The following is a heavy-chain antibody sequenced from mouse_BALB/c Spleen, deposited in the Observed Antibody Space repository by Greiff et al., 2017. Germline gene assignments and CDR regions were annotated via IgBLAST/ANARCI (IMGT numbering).Heavy chain of an antibody. V-gene: IGHV1S56*01. CDR1: GYTFTSYY. CDR3: ARGGYRYDGEFAY. CDR2: IYPGNVNT. D-gene: IGHD2-14*01. Sequence: VKLVESGPELVKPGASVRISCKASGYTFTSYYIHWVKQRPGQGLEWIGWIYPGNVNTKYNEKFKGKATLTADKSSSTAYMQLSSLTSEDSAVYFCARGGYRYDGEFAYWGQGTLVTVSA. J-gene: IGHJ3*01.